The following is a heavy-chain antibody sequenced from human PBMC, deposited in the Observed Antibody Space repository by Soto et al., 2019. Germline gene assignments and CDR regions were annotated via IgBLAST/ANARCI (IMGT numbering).Heavy chain of an antibody. D-gene: IGHD3-16*02. Sequence: PGGSLRLSFAASGFTFSDYYMSWIRQAPGKGLEWVSYISSSGSTIYYADSVKGRFTISRDNAKNSLYLQMNSLRAEDTAVYYCARGPFHLGELSSTAPDYWGQGTLVTVSS. CDR3: ARGPFHLGELSSTAPDY. J-gene: IGHJ4*02. CDR1: GFTFSDYY. V-gene: IGHV3-11*01. CDR2: ISSSGSTI.